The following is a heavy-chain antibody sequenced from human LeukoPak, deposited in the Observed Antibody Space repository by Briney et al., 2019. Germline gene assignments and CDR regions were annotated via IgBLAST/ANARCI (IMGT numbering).Heavy chain of an antibody. Sequence: GGSLRLSCAASGFTFSSYGMHWVRQAPGKGLEWVAFIRYDGSNKYYADSVKGRFTISRDNSKNTLYLQMNSLRVEDTAVYYCAKDRSGPAEHWGQGTLVTVSS. V-gene: IGHV3-30*02. CDR1: GFTFSSYG. CDR2: IRYDGSNK. CDR3: AKDRSGPAEH. J-gene: IGHJ1*01.